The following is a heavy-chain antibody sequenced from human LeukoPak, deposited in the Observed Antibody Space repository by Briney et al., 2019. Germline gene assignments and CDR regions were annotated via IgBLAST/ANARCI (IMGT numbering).Heavy chain of an antibody. CDR2: IYHSGST. D-gene: IGHD1-7*01. J-gene: IGHJ2*01. V-gene: IGHV4-30-2*01. CDR3: ARDSLYNWNSPRAYWYFDL. CDR1: GGSISSGGYY. Sequence: SQTLSLTCTVSGGSISSGGYYWSWIRQPPGKGLEWIGYIYHSGSTYYNPSLKSRVTISVDRSKNQFSLKLSSVTAADTAVYYCARDSLYNWNSPRAYWYFDLWGRGTLVTVSS.